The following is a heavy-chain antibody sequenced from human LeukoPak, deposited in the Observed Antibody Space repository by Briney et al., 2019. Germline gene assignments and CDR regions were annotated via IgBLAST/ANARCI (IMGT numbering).Heavy chain of an antibody. V-gene: IGHV3-43*02. Sequence: GGSLRLSCVVSGFTFDHYAMHWVRQAPGKGLEWVSLFGGDGTTTYYADSVRGRFTISRDNAKSSLYLQMNSLRAEDTAIYYCATDRKVGTWDPRFNYWGQGTLVTVSS. D-gene: IGHD4-23*01. CDR2: FGGDGTTT. J-gene: IGHJ4*02. CDR3: ATDRKVGTWDPRFNY. CDR1: GFTFDHYA.